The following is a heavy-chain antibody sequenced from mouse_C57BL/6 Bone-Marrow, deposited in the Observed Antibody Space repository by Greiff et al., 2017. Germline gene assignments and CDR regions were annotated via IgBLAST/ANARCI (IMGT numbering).Heavy chain of an antibody. CDR3: ARPYYGSSRYYFDY. CDR2: IDPSDSYT. J-gene: IGHJ2*01. Sequence: QVQLQQPGAELVRPGTSVKLSCKASGYTFTSYWMHWVKQRPGQGLEWIGVIDPSDSYTNYNQKFKGKATLTVDTSSSTAYMQLSSLTSEDSAVYDWARPYYGSSRYYFDYWGQGTLSQSPQ. CDR1: GYTFTSYW. V-gene: IGHV1-59*01. D-gene: IGHD1-1*01.